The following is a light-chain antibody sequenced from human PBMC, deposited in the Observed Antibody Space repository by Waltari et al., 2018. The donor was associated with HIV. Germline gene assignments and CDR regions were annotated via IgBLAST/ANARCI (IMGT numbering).Light chain of an antibody. Sequence: QSALTQPASVSGSPGQSIHISCTGTSSDVGGYNLVSWYQQHPGKAPKLMIYEVSKRPSGVSNRFSGSKSGNTASLTISGLQAEDEADYYCCAYAGSTTYVIFGGGTKLTVL. CDR1: SSDVGGYNL. V-gene: IGLV2-23*02. J-gene: IGLJ2*01. CDR2: EVS. CDR3: CAYAGSTTYVI.